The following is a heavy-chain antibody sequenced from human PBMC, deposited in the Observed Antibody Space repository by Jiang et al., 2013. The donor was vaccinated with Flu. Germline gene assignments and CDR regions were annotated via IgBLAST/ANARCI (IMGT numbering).Heavy chain of an antibody. V-gene: IGHV4-59*01. Sequence: LLKPSETLSLTCTVSGGSISSYYWSWIRQPPGKGLEWIGYIYYSGSTNYNPSLKSRVTISVDTSKNQFSLKLSSVTAADTAVYYCARVEDSGSYPTPHFDYWGQGTLVTVSS. J-gene: IGHJ4*02. CDR3: ARVEDSGSYPTPHFDY. CDR1: GGSISSYY. CDR2: IYYSGST. D-gene: IGHD1-26*01.